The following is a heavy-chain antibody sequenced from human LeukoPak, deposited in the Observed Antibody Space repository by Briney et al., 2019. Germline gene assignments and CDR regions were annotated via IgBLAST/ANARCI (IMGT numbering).Heavy chain of an antibody. CDR2: ISSSGTTI. CDR3: ARTVADSFDI. D-gene: IGHD2-21*01. V-gene: IGHV3-11*01. J-gene: IGHJ3*02. CDR1: GFSLRDYY. Sequence: GGSLRLSCAASGFSLRDYYMTWIRQTPGKGLEGVAYISSSGTTIYYADSAKGRFTISKDIAKSPLYLQMNSLRAEDTAVFYCARTVADSFDIWGQGTTVTVSS.